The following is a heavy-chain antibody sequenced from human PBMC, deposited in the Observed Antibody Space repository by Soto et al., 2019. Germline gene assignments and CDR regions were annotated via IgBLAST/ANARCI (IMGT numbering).Heavy chain of an antibody. CDR1: GYNITSYG. J-gene: IGHJ4*02. Sequence: EPKMISSKGSGYNITSYGSSWMSKKQGKGLEWMGRIDPSDSYTNYSPSFQGHVTISADKSISTAYLQWSSLKASDTAMYYCARLQAAAGDNDLTFDYWGQGTLVTAPQ. CDR3: ARLQAAAGDNDLTFDY. CDR2: IDPSDSYT. V-gene: IGHV5-10-1*01. D-gene: IGHD6-13*01.